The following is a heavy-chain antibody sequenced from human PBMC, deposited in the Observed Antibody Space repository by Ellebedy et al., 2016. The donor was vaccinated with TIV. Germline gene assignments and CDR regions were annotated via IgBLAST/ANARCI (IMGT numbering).Heavy chain of an antibody. V-gene: IGHV3-21*01. CDR1: GFTFSSYS. D-gene: IGHD3-10*01. Sequence: PGGSLRLSCAASGFTFSSYSMNWVRQAPGRGLEWVSSISSISSFIYYADSMKGRFTLSRDNAKNSLYLHVNSLRAEDTAVDYCARGGLWFGDLDYWGQGTLVTVSS. CDR3: ARGGLWFGDLDY. CDR2: ISSISSFI. J-gene: IGHJ4*02.